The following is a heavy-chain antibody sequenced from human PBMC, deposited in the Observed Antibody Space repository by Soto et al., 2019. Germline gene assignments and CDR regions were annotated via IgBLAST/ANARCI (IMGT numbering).Heavy chain of an antibody. J-gene: IGHJ4*02. Sequence: PGGSLRLSCAASGFTFSSYGMHWVRQAPGKGLEWVAVIWFDGSNKYYADSVKGRFTISRDNSKNTLYLQMNSLRADDTAVYYCAREYYYDSSGCLDYWGQGSLVTVSS. D-gene: IGHD3-22*01. CDR2: IWFDGSNK. CDR3: AREYYYDSSGCLDY. CDR1: GFTFSSYG. V-gene: IGHV3-33*01.